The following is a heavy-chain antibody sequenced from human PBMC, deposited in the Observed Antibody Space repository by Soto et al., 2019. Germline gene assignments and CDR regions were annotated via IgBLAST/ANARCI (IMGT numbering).Heavy chain of an antibody. J-gene: IGHJ4*02. CDR1: GFTFTNVA. Sequence: GGSLRLSCAASGFTFTNVAMTWVRQAPGKGLEWVSTITDSGGSTDYADSVKGRFTISRDNSKSTLYLQMNNLRADDTAVYYCAKLYWNPRYFDYWGQGARVTVS. V-gene: IGHV3-23*01. CDR2: ITDSGGST. D-gene: IGHD1-1*01. CDR3: AKLYWNPRYFDY.